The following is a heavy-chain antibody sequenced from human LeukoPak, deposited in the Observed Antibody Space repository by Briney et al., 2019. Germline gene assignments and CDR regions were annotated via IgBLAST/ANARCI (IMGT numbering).Heavy chain of an antibody. J-gene: IGHJ6*03. CDR1: GFTVSSNY. CDR2: IYRGGST. V-gene: IGHV3-53*01. CDR3: ARAYYDFWSGHYYYYYMDV. D-gene: IGHD3-3*01. Sequence: GGSLRLSCAASGFTVSSNYMNWVRQAPGKGLEWVSVIYRGGSTYYADSVKGRFTISSDNSKNTLYLQMNSLRAEDTAVYYCARAYYDFWSGHYYYYYMDVWGKGTTVTVSS.